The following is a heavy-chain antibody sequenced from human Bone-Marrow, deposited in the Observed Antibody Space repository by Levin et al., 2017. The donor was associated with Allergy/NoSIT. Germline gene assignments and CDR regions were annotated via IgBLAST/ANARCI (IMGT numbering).Heavy chain of an antibody. V-gene: IGHV3-74*01. Sequence: KGLVWVSRISEDGSTTSYADSVKGRFTISRDNAKNTLYLQMNSLRVEDTAVYYCARDLSHGMVVWGQGTTVTVSS. CDR2: ISEDGSTT. CDR3: ARDLSHGMVV. J-gene: IGHJ6*02.